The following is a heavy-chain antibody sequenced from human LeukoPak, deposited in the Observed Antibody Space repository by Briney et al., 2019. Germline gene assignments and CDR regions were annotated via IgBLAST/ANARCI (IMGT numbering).Heavy chain of an antibody. CDR3: ARQTLKLRYFDY. V-gene: IGHV4-39*01. J-gene: IGHJ4*02. D-gene: IGHD3-9*01. CDR1: GGSISSSSYY. CDR2: IYYSGST. Sequence: SETLCLTCTVSGGSISSSSYYWGWIRQPPGKGLEWIGSIYYSGSTYYNPSLKSRATISVDTSKNQFSLKLSSVTAADTAVYYCARQTLKLRYFDYWGQGTLVTVSS.